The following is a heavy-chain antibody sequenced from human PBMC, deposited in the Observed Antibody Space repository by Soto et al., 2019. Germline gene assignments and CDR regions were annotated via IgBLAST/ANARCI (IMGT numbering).Heavy chain of an antibody. CDR2: IKQDGSEK. J-gene: IGHJ4*02. D-gene: IGHD5-12*01. V-gene: IGHV3-7*01. CDR3: AKSGYSGYDYPYFDY. CDR1: GFTFSSYW. Sequence: GGSLRLSCAASGFTFSSYWMSWVRQAPGKGLEWVANIKQDGSEKYYVDSVKGRFTISRDNSKNTLYLQMNSLRAEDTAVYYCAKSGYSGYDYPYFDYWGQGTLVTVSS.